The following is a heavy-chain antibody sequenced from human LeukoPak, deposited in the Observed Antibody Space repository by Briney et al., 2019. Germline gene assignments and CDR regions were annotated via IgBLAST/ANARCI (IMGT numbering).Heavy chain of an antibody. J-gene: IGHJ4*02. CDR1: GFTFSSYA. V-gene: IGHV3-30*04. Sequence: PGGSLRLSCAASGFTFSSYAMHWVRQAPGKGLEWVAVISYDGGNKYYADSVKGRFTISRDNSKNTLYLQMNSLRAEDTAVYYCARGSGRFSGSYYFDYWGQGTLVTVSS. D-gene: IGHD1-26*01. CDR3: ARGSGRFSGSYYFDY. CDR2: ISYDGGNK.